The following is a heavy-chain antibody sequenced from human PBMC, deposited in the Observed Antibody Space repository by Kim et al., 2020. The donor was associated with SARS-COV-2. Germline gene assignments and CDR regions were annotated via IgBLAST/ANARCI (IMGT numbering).Heavy chain of an antibody. Sequence: GGSLRLSCAASGFTFSSYSMNWVRQAPGKGLEWVSSISSSSSYIYYADSVKGRFTISRDNAKNSLYLQMNSLRAEDTAVYYCARDLSGMVRGVKACWGQGTLVTVSS. CDR1: GFTFSSYS. CDR2: ISSSSSYI. V-gene: IGHV3-21*01. J-gene: IGHJ4*02. CDR3: ARDLSGMVRGVKAC. D-gene: IGHD3-10*01.